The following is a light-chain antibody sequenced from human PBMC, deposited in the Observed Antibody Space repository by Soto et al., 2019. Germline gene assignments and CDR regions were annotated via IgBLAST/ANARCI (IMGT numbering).Light chain of an antibody. CDR3: QHYNSYSEA. CDR1: QSISSW. V-gene: IGKV1-5*03. CDR2: KAS. Sequence: DIKMTKKASDVSGSGGDRVTITCRASQSISSWLAWYQQKPGKAPKLLIYKASTLKSGIPSRFSGSGSGTEITLTISSLQPDDFATYYCQHYNSYSEAFGQGTKVDIK. J-gene: IGKJ1*01.